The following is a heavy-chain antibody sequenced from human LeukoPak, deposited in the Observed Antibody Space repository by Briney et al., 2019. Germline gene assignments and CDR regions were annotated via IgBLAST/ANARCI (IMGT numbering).Heavy chain of an antibody. CDR1: GYSISSGYY. Sequence: SETLSLTCTVSGYSISSGYYWGWIRQPPGKGLEWIGSIYHSGSTYYNPSLKSRVTISVDTSKNQFSLKLSSVTAADTAVYYCAREPRLPPAFDIWGQGTMVTVSS. J-gene: IGHJ3*02. CDR3: AREPRLPPAFDI. CDR2: IYHSGST. V-gene: IGHV4-38-2*02. D-gene: IGHD4-11*01.